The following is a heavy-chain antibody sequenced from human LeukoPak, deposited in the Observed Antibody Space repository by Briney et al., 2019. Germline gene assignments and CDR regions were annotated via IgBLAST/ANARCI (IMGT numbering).Heavy chain of an antibody. CDR1: GSTFSSYA. CDR2: ISGSGGST. D-gene: IGHD3-3*01. CDR3: AKGLTIPFNYFDY. V-gene: IGHV3-23*01. J-gene: IGHJ4*02. Sequence: PGGSLRLSCAASGSTFSSYAMSWVRQAPGKGLEWVSAISGSGGSTYYADSVKGRFTISRDNSKNTLYLQMNSLRAEDTAVYYCAKGLTIPFNYFDYWGQGTLVTVSS.